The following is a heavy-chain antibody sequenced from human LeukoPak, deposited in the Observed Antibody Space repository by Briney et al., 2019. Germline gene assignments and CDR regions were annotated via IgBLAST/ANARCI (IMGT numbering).Heavy chain of an antibody. CDR1: GYSISSGYY. Sequence: SETLSLTCTVSGYSISSGYYWGWIRQPPGKGLEWIGSIYHSGSTYYNPSLKGRVTISVDTSKNQFSLKLSSVTAADTAVYYCARSRYGSGRQFDYWGQGTLVTVSS. D-gene: IGHD6-19*01. J-gene: IGHJ4*02. CDR3: ARSRYGSGRQFDY. V-gene: IGHV4-38-2*02. CDR2: IYHSGST.